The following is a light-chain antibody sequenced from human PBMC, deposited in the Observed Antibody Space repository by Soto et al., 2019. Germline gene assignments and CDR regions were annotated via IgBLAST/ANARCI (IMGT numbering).Light chain of an antibody. CDR1: QSLLHSNGYNY. CDR3: MQALQTPRT. J-gene: IGKJ3*01. V-gene: IGKV2-28*01. CDR2: LGS. Sequence: DIVMTQSPLSLPVTPGEPASISCRSSQSLLHSNGYNYLDWYLQKPGQSPQLLIYLGSNRASGVXDKXSGSGSGTDFTLKISRVEAEDVGVYYCMQALQTPRTFGPGTKVDIK.